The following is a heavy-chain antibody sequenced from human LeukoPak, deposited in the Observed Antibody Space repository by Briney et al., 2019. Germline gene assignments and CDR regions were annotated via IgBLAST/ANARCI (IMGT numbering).Heavy chain of an antibody. J-gene: IGHJ4*02. D-gene: IGHD6-19*01. CDR1: DGSLSGHS. CDR2: IIHSGST. CDR3: AGNLVAGLNY. V-gene: IGHV4-34*12. Sequence: SEALSLTCAVYDGSLSGHSWTWLRQPPEEGLEWIGDIIHSGSTNYNPSLKSRLTISVDTSKNQFSLKLSSVTAADTAVYYCAGNLVAGLNYWGQGTLVTVSS.